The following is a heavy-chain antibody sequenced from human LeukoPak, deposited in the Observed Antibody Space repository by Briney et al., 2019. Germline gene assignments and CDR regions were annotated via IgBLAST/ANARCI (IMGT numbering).Heavy chain of an antibody. D-gene: IGHD2-15*01. J-gene: IGHJ4*02. V-gene: IGHV3-7*05. CDR2: INQDGSQG. Sequence: PGGSLRLSCAASEFTFSSYWMTWVRQPPGKGLEWVANINQDGSQGLYVDSVKGRFTISRDNAKNSLNLQMNSLRAEDTAVYYCARLYCTRGSCSSYYDYWGQGTLVTVSS. CDR1: EFTFSSYW. CDR3: ARLYCTRGSCSSYYDY.